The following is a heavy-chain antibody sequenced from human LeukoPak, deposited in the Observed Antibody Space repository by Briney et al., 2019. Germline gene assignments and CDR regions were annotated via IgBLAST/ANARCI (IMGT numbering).Heavy chain of an antibody. CDR1: GNYW. Sequence: GGSLRLSYAASGNYWMHWVRQAPGKGLVWVSHINSDGSWTSYADSVKGRFTISKDNAKNTVYLQMNSLRAEDTAVYYCVSLYETYWGRGTLGTVSS. CDR3: VSLYETY. D-gene: IGHD2/OR15-2a*01. V-gene: IGHV3-74*01. J-gene: IGHJ4*02. CDR2: INSDGSWT.